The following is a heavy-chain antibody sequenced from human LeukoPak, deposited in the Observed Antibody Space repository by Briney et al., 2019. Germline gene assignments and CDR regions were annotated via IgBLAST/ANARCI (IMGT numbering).Heavy chain of an antibody. D-gene: IGHD5-18*01. V-gene: IGHV4-34*01. Sequence: SETLSLTCAVYGGSFSGYYWGWIRQPPGKGLEWIGEINHSGSTNYNPSLKSRVTISVDTSKNQFSLKLSSVTAADTAVYYCARGPGYTALDYWGQGTLVTVSS. CDR2: INHSGST. J-gene: IGHJ4*02. CDR1: GGSFSGYY. CDR3: ARGPGYTALDY.